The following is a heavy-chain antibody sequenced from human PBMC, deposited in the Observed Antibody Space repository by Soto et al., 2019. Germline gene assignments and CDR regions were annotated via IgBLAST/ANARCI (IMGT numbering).Heavy chain of an antibody. CDR3: ASFDDAFDY. CDR2: IFYSGNT. J-gene: IGHJ4*02. Sequence: SETLSLTCTVSGDSIGGSNFYWGWLRQPPGKGLEWIGSIFYSGNTYYNPSLKSRVTISVDTSKNQFSLKLSSVTAADTAVYYCASFDDAFDYWGQGTLVTVSS. V-gene: IGHV4-39*07. CDR1: GDSIGGSNFY.